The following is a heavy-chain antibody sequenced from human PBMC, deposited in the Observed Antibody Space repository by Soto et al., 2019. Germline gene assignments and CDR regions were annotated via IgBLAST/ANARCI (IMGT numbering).Heavy chain of an antibody. CDR3: ARAGSMIVDDGWFDP. CDR1: GFTFSSYA. D-gene: IGHD3-22*01. CDR2: ISYDGSNK. Sequence: QVQLVESGGGVVQPGRSLRLSCAASGFTFSSYAMHWVRQAPGKGLEWVAVISYDGSNKYYADSVKGRFTISRDNSKNTLYLQMNSLRAEDTAVYYCARAGSMIVDDGWFDPWGQGTLVTVSS. V-gene: IGHV3-30-3*01. J-gene: IGHJ5*02.